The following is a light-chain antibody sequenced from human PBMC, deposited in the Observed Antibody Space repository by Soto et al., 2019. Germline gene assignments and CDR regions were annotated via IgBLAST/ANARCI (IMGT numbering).Light chain of an antibody. V-gene: IGKV3-11*01. CDR2: DAS. Sequence: IVLTQSPATLSLSPAETTTLSCRASQSVSSYLAWYQQKPGQAPRLLIYDASNRATGIPARFSGSGSGTDFTLTISSLEPEDFAVYYCQQRSNWPPDFGQGTRLEIK. J-gene: IGKJ5*01. CDR1: QSVSSY. CDR3: QQRSNWPPD.